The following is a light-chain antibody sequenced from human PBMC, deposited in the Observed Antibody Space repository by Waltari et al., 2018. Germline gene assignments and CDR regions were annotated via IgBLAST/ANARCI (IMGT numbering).Light chain of an antibody. J-gene: IGKJ1*01. CDR2: DAS. Sequence: EIVLTQSPGTLSLSPGERATLSCRAGQSVSRTLAWYQQKPGQAPRLLIYDASTRATGIPDRCSGSGSGTDFSLTISRLEPEDFAVYYCQKYGTLPATFGQGTKVEIK. V-gene: IGKV3-20*01. CDR1: QSVSRT. CDR3: QKYGTLPAT.